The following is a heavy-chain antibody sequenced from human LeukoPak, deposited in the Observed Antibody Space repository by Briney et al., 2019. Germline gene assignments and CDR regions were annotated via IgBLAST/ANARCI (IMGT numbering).Heavy chain of an antibody. Sequence: PSETLSLTCTVSGGSITSGDYYWSWIRQPAGKGLEYIGRIYSSGSANYNPSLKSRLIISIDASKTQFSLELSSVTAADTAVYYCAREGYDSNIYYKADYWGQGTLVTVSS. CDR2: IYSSGSA. CDR1: GGSITSGDYY. J-gene: IGHJ4*02. CDR3: AREGYDSNIYYKADY. D-gene: IGHD3-22*01. V-gene: IGHV4-61*02.